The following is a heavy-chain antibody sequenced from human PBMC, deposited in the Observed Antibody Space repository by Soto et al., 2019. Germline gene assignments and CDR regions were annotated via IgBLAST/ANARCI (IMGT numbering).Heavy chain of an antibody. CDR1: GFTFSSYS. V-gene: IGHV3-21*05. D-gene: IGHD3-3*01. J-gene: IGHJ5*02. CDR3: ARDHYDFWSGYYFNWFDP. CDR2: ISSSSSNI. Sequence: GGSLRLSCAASGFTFSSYSMNWVRQAPGKGLEWVSYISSSSSNIYYADSVKGRFTISRDNAKNSLYLQMNSLRAEDTAVYYCARDHYDFWSGYYFNWFDPWGQGTLVTVSS.